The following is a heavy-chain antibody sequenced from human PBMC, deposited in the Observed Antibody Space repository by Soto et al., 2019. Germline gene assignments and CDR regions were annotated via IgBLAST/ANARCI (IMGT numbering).Heavy chain of an antibody. D-gene: IGHD3-22*01. Sequence: GASVKVSCKASGYTFTIYGFSWVRQAPGQGLEWMGWINPNSGGTNYAQKFQGWVTMTRDTSISTAYMELSRLRSDDTAVYYCAREYYYDSSGYYLGSAFDIWGQGTMVTVSS. V-gene: IGHV1-2*04. CDR3: AREYYYDSSGYYLGSAFDI. J-gene: IGHJ3*02. CDR1: GYTFTIYG. CDR2: INPNSGGT.